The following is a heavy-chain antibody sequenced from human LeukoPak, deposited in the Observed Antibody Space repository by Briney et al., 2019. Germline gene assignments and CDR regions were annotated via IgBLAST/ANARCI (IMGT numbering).Heavy chain of an antibody. D-gene: IGHD1-26*01. CDR2: MIPIFGTA. CDR3: ARDRGYSGSYYSYYFDY. CDR1: GGSFSIYA. V-gene: IGHV1-69*05. J-gene: IGHJ4*02. Sequence: SVTVSFTASGGSFSIYAISWGRQAPGQGLGWVGGMIPIFGTANYAQKFQGRVTITTDESTSTAYMELSSLRSEDTAVYYCARDRGYSGSYYSYYFDYWGQGTLVTVSS.